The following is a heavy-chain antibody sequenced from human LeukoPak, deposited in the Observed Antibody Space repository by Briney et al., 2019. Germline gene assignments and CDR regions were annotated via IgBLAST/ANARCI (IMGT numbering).Heavy chain of an antibody. CDR2: IYYSGTT. V-gene: IGHV4-59*13. CDR3: ARSKGNYCSGGTCPGRLFDY. J-gene: IGHJ4*02. CDR1: GGSISNYY. Sequence: SETLSLTCTVSGGSISNYYWSWVRQPPGKGLEWIGHIYYSGTTNYSPSLKSRVTISVDTSKNQFSLKPNSVTAADTAVYYCARSKGNYCSGGTCPGRLFDYWGQGTLVTVSS. D-gene: IGHD2-15*01.